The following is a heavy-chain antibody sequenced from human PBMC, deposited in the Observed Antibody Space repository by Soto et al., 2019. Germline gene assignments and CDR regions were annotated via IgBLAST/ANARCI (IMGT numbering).Heavy chain of an antibody. CDR3: ARDLDGTGSYYTDY. D-gene: IGHD3-10*01. Sequence: ASVKVSCKASGYTFTSTGISWVRQAPGQGPEWMGWISGFNDKTNYAQKFQGRVTMTADTSTTTAYMEMRSLTSDDTAVYYCARDLDGTGSYYTDYWGQGTLVTVSS. CDR2: ISGFNDKT. J-gene: IGHJ4*02. CDR1: GYTFTSTG. V-gene: IGHV1-18*01.